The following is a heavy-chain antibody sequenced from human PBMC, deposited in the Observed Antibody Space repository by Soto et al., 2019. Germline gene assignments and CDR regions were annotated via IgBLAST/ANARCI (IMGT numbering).Heavy chain of an antibody. J-gene: IGHJ4*02. CDR2: IYYSGST. CDR3: ARGGDGYTTFDY. CDR1: GGSISSYY. V-gene: IGHV4-59*01. D-gene: IGHD5-12*01. Sequence: QVQLQESGPGLVKPSETLSLTCTVSGGSISSYYWSWIRQPPGKGLEWIGYIYYSGSTNYNPSLKSRXXIXVXXSKNQFSLKLSSVTAADTAVYYCARGGDGYTTFDYWGQGTLVTVSS.